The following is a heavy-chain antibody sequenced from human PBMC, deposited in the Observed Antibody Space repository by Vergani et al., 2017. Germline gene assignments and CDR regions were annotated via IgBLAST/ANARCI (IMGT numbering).Heavy chain of an antibody. D-gene: IGHD3-10*01. CDR3: ASIYDGSGSYSLIYYYGMDV. CDR2: IIPIFGTA. CDR1: GGTFSSYA. V-gene: IGHV1-69*13. Sequence: QVQLVQSGAEVKKPGSSVKVSCKASGGTFSSYAISWVRQAPGQGLEWMGRIIPIFGTANYAQKFQGRVTITADESTSTAYMELSSLRSEDTAVYYCASIYDGSGSYSLIYYYGMDVWGQGTTVTVSS. J-gene: IGHJ6*02.